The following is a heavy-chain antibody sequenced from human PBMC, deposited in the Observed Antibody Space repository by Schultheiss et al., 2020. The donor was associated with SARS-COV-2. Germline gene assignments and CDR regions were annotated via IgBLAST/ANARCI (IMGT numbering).Heavy chain of an antibody. CDR1: GFSFSNYD. J-gene: IGHJ4*02. V-gene: IGHV3-33*03. D-gene: IGHD4-17*01. CDR3: ATSRGYGDFVFDY. Sequence: GGSLRLSCVGSGFSFSNYDMHWVRQTPGKGLEWVAVIWSDGSHKEYADSVRGRFTISRDNAKNSLYLQMNSLRAEDTAVYYCATSRGYGDFVFDYWGQGTLVTVSS. CDR2: IWSDGSHK.